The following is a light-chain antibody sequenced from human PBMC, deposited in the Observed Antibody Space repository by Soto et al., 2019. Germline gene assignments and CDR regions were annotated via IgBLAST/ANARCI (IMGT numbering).Light chain of an antibody. CDR3: HQYNSWPRGT. Sequence: DIQMTQSPSSVSASVGDRVTITCRASQAIDSWLAWYQQKPGEAPKLLIFTGSLLHSGVPPRFSGSGSGTDFTLTISSLQPEDFATYYCHQYNSWPRGTFGPGTKVEIK. CDR1: QAIDSW. J-gene: IGKJ3*01. V-gene: IGKV1-12*01. CDR2: TGS.